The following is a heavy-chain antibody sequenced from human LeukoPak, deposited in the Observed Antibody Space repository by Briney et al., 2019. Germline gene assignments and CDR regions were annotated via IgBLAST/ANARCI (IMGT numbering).Heavy chain of an antibody. V-gene: IGHV3-66*01. Sequence: QSGGSLRLSCAASGLTVSRNYMTWVRQAPGKGLEWVSIIYSGGTTYYADSVKGRFTISRDISKNTVYLQMNSLRVEDTAVYYCARDSSGWRNWFDPWGQGTLVTVSS. D-gene: IGHD6-19*01. J-gene: IGHJ5*02. CDR2: IYSGGTT. CDR1: GLTVSRNY. CDR3: ARDSSGWRNWFDP.